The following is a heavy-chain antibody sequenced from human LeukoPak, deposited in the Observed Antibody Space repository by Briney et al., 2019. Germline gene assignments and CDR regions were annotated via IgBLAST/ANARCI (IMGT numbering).Heavy chain of an antibody. CDR2: IYYSGST. J-gene: IGHJ4*02. D-gene: IGHD6-13*01. CDR1: GGSISSYY. V-gene: IGHV4-59*12. Sequence: SETLSLTCTVSGGSISSYYWSWIRQPPGKGLEWIGYIYYSGSTNYNPSLKSRVTISVDTSKNQFSLKLSSVTAADTAVYYCARDPTPNSSSWYGGVYYFDYWGQGTLVTVSS. CDR3: ARDPTPNSSSWYGGVYYFDY.